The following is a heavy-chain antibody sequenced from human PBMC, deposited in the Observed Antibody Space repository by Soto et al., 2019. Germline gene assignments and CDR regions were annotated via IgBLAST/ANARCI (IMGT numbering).Heavy chain of an antibody. CDR2: IKSKTDGGTI. V-gene: IGHV3-15*07. D-gene: IGHD6-13*01. J-gene: IGHJ1*01. Sequence: EVQLVESGGGLVKPGGSLRLSCAASSFTFSNAWMNWVRQAPGKGLEWVGRIKSKTDGGTIDYAAPVKGRFTISKDHSRNTLFLQLNSLKTEDTAMYYYTTIGCSWGAWGQGTLVTVSS. CDR1: SFTFSNAW. CDR3: TTIGCSWGA.